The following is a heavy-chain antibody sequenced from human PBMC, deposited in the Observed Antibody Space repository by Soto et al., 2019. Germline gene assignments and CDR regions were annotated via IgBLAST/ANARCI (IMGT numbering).Heavy chain of an antibody. CDR1: GGTFSSYA. CDR2: IIPIFGTA. D-gene: IGHD2-21*02. V-gene: IGHV1-69*12. J-gene: IGHJ1*01. CDR3: ALAYCGGDCYSSDFQH. Sequence: QVQLVQYGAEVKKPGSSVKVSCKASGGTFSSYAISWVRQAPGQGLEWMGGIIPIFGTANYAQKFLGRVTITADESTSTAYMELSSLRSEDTAVYYCALAYCGGDCYSSDFQHWGQGTLVTVSS.